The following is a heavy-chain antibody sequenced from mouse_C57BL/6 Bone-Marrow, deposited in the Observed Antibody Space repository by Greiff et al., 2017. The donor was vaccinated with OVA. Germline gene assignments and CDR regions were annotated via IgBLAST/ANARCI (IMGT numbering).Heavy chain of an antibody. V-gene: IGHV1-81*01. CDR3: ARRCYGSRPAFAD. CDR2: IYPRSGNT. Sequence: VQLQQSGAELARPGASVKLSCKASGYTFTRYGISWVKQRTGQGLEWIGEIYPRSGNTYYNEKFKGKATLTADKASSTAYMELRSLTSEDSAVYFGARRCYGSRPAFADWGKGTLVTVSA. CDR1: GYTFTRYG. J-gene: IGHJ3*01. D-gene: IGHD1-1*01.